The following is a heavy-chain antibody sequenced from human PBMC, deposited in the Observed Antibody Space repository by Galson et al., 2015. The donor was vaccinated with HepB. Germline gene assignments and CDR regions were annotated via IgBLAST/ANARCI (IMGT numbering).Heavy chain of an antibody. Sequence: SLRLSCAASGFTFGDYAMSWVRQAPGKGLEWVGFIRSKAYGGTTEYAASVKGRFTISRDDSKSIAYLQMNSLKTEDTAVYYCTSLIVVVVAAPPPEWDQDDYWGQGTLVTVSS. V-gene: IGHV3-49*04. CDR2: IRSKAYGGTT. CDR1: GFTFGDYA. D-gene: IGHD2-15*01. J-gene: IGHJ4*02. CDR3: TSLIVVVVAAPPPEWDQDDY.